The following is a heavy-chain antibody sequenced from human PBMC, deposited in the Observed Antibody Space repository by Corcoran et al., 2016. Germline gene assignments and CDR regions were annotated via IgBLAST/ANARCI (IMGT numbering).Heavy chain of an antibody. CDR3: AKESVDYDFWSAYYIH. Sequence: QVQLVESGGGVVQPGRSLRLSCAASGFIFSTYGMHWVRQAPGKGLEWVALISYDGSNKYYADSVKGRFTLSRDNSKNTMYLQMHSLRAEDTAVYYCAKESVDYDFWSAYYIHWGQGTLVTVSS. V-gene: IGHV3-30*18. CDR1: GFIFSTYG. CDR2: ISYDGSNK. D-gene: IGHD3-3*01. J-gene: IGHJ4*02.